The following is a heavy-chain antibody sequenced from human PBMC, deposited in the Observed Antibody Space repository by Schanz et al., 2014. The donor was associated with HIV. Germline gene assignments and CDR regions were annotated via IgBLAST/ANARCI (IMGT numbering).Heavy chain of an antibody. CDR2: IIPVFGTA. CDR1: GYNFTSYD. V-gene: IGHV1-69*01. Sequence: QVQLVQSGAEVKKPGASVKVSCKASGYNFTSYDINWVRQATGQGLEWMGGIIPVFGTANYAQKFQGRVTINADQSTTTVYMYLSSLRSDDTAVYYCARSRYGDHPYYFDLWGQGTPVAVS. D-gene: IGHD2-21*02. CDR3: ARSRYGDHPYYFDL. J-gene: IGHJ4*02.